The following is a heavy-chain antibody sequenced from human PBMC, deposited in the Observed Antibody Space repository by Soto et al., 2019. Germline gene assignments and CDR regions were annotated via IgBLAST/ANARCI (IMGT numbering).Heavy chain of an antibody. CDR3: ASSWQQNGMDV. J-gene: IGHJ6*02. Sequence: EVQLVESGGGLVQPGGSLRLSCAASGFTFSSYWMHWVRQAPGKGLVWVSRINSDGSSTSYADSVKGRFTISSDNAKNTLYLQMTSLRAEDTAVYYCASSWQQNGMDVWGQGTTVTVSS. CDR2: INSDGSST. CDR1: GFTFSSYW. D-gene: IGHD6-13*01. V-gene: IGHV3-74*01.